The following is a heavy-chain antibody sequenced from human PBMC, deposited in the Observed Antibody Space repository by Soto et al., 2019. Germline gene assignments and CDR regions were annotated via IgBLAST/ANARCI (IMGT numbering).Heavy chain of an antibody. CDR2: ILHDGNNI. J-gene: IGHJ3*02. Sequence: QVQVVESGGGVVQPGRSLRLSCAASGFTFSIYAMHWVLQATGKGLEWLASILHDGNNIYYAGTVRGRFPNSRDNSTNKLYMKMNTLTRNDTDVDSSVLRGTATVALNIWGQWTMVTVSS. V-gene: IGHV3-30-3*01. CDR3: VLRGTATVALNI. CDR1: GFTFSIYA. D-gene: IGHD1-1*01.